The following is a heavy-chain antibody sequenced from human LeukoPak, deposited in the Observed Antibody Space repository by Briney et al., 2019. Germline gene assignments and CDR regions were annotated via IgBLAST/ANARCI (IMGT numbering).Heavy chain of an antibody. CDR2: IYYSGST. D-gene: IGHD1-26*01. Sequence: SETLSLTCTVSGGSISSSSYSWGWIRQPPGKGLEWIGSIYYSGSTYYNPSLKSRVTISVDTSKNQFSLKLSSVTAADTAVYYCARVEVLSTGENWFDPWGQGTLVTVSS. CDR3: ARVEVLSTGENWFDP. J-gene: IGHJ5*02. V-gene: IGHV4-39*07. CDR1: GGSISSSSYS.